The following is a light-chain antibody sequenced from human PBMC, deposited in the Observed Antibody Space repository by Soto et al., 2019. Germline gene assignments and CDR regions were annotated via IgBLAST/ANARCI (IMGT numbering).Light chain of an antibody. Sequence: EIVLTQSPGTLSLSPGERATLSCRTSQSVSNNYLAWYQQKPGQAPRLLIYGASNRATGIPGRFSGSGSGTDFTLSISRLEPEDFAVCYCQQYSSLWTFGQGTKVDIK. V-gene: IGKV3-20*01. CDR2: GAS. J-gene: IGKJ1*01. CDR1: QSVSNNY. CDR3: QQYSSLWT.